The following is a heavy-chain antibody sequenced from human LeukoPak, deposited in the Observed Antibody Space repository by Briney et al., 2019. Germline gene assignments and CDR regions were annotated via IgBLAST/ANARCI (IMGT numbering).Heavy chain of an antibody. J-gene: IGHJ3*02. CDR1: GGSITSYY. D-gene: IGHD3-22*01. Sequence: SETLSLTCTVSGGSITSYYWAWLRQPPGKGLEWIGYIYYSGSTNYNPSLKSRVTISVDTSKNQFSLKLSSVTAADTAVYYCARQRSSSYRHDAFDIWGQGTMVTVSS. CDR2: IYYSGST. CDR3: ARQRSSSYRHDAFDI. V-gene: IGHV4-59*08.